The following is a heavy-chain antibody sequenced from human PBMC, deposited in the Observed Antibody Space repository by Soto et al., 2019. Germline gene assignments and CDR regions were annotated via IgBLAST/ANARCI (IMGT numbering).Heavy chain of an antibody. D-gene: IGHD3-22*01. CDR2: IYASGTT. J-gene: IGHJ4*02. V-gene: IGHV4-4*07. CDR1: GGSMNSYY. CDR3: ARDLYFYDSAAFAYYFDF. Sequence: PSETLSLTCTVSGGSMNSYYWSWIRQPAGKGLEYIGRIYASGTTNYNPSLKSRVTMSVDTSKNQLSLKLTSVTAADTAIYYFARDLYFYDSAAFAYYFDFWGQGALVTVS.